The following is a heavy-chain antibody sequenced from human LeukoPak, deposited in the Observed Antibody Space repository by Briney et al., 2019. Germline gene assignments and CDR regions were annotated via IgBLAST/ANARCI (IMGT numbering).Heavy chain of an antibody. D-gene: IGHD4-11*01. CDR1: GGSISSYY. Sequence: SETLSLTCTVSGGSISSYYWSWIRQPPGKGLEWIGYINYSGSTNYNPSLKSRVTISVDTSKNQFSLKLTSVTAADTAVYYCVRFVSNYGWFDPWGQGTLVTVSS. CDR3: VRFVSNYGWFDP. V-gene: IGHV4-59*01. J-gene: IGHJ5*02. CDR2: INYSGST.